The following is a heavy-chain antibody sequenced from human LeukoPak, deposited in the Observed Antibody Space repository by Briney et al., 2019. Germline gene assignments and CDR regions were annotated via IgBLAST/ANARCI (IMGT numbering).Heavy chain of an antibody. CDR1: GFTFSSYA. V-gene: IGHV3-23*01. D-gene: IGHD2-2*01. CDR2: ISGSGGST. J-gene: IGHJ4*02. Sequence: GGSLRLSCAASGFTFSSYAMSWVRQVPGKGLEWVSAISGSGGSTYYADSVKGRFTISRDNSKNTLYLQMNSLRAEDTAVYYCAKSAEWTLYCSSTSCQGGFDYWGQGTLVTVSS. CDR3: AKSAEWTLYCSSTSCQGGFDY.